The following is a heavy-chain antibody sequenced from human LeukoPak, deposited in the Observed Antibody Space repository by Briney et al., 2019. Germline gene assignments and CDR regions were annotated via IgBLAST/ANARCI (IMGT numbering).Heavy chain of an antibody. D-gene: IGHD6-19*01. CDR3: AKERVYTSSGWYEGRGTGEFDY. J-gene: IGHJ4*02. Sequence: GGSLRLSCAASAFTFSGYSVNWVRQAPGKGLEWVSSISSSGSYIYYADPLKGRFTISRDNAKELLYLQLNSLRAEDTAVYYCAKERVYTSSGWYEGRGTGEFDYWGQGTLVTVSS. CDR1: AFTFSGYS. CDR2: ISSSGSYI. V-gene: IGHV3-21*01.